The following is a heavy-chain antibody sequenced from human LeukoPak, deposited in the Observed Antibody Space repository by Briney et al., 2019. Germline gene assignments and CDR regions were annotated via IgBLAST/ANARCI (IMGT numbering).Heavy chain of an antibody. Sequence: SETLSLTCAVYGGSFSGYYWSWIRQPPGKGLEWIGEINHSGSTNYNPSLKSRVTISVDTSKNQFSLKLSSVTAADTAVYCCAITGFFGLGGRDDYYFDYRGQGTLVTVSS. CDR3: AITGFFGLGGRDDYYFDY. D-gene: IGHD2-15*01. J-gene: IGHJ4*02. CDR2: INHSGST. V-gene: IGHV4-34*01. CDR1: GGSFSGYY.